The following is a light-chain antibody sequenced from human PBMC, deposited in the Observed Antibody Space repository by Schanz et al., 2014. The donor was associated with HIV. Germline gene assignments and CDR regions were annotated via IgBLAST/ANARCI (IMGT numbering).Light chain of an antibody. J-gene: IGLJ1*01. Sequence: QSALTQPRSVSGSPGQSVTISCTGTSSDVGGYNYVSWYQQHPGKAPKLMIYDVNKRPSGVPDRFSGSKSGNTASLTISGHQAEDEADYYCCSYAGSYTYVFGTGTKLTVL. CDR1: SSDVGGYNY. CDR2: DVN. V-gene: IGLV2-11*01. CDR3: CSYAGSYTYV.